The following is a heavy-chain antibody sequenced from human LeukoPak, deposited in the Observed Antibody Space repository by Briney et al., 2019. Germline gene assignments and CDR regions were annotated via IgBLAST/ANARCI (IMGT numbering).Heavy chain of an antibody. Sequence: SETLSLTCTVSGGSIRDFYWSWIRQSPQRGLEFIGYIQNSGSTEYNPSLKSRVTVSVDTSKNQFSLKLKPVTAAGTAVYYCASLAVPFGWYGGSYYWYMDVWGKGTTVTVSS. V-gene: IGHV4-59*01. J-gene: IGHJ6*03. CDR3: ASLAVPFGWYGGSYYWYMDV. CDR1: GGSIRDFY. CDR2: IQNSGST. D-gene: IGHD6-19*01.